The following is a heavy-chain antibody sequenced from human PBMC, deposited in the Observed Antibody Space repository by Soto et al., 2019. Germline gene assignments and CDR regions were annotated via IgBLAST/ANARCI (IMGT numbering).Heavy chain of an antibody. J-gene: IGHJ5*02. V-gene: IGHV3-11*06. CDR1: GFTFSDYY. CDR3: ARDIPCSGGSCSSYTWFDP. D-gene: IGHD2-15*01. CDR2: ISSSSSYT. Sequence: QVQLVESGGGLVKPGGSLRLSCAASGFTFSDYYMSWLRQAPGKGLEWVSYISSSSSYTNYADSVKGRFTIPRDNAKNTLYLTMNSLRAEDTAVYYCARDIPCSGGSCSSYTWFDPWGQGTLVTVSS.